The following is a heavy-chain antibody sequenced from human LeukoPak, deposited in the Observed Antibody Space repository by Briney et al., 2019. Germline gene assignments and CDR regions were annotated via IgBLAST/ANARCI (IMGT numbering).Heavy chain of an antibody. V-gene: IGHV1-8*01. CDR2: MNPNSGNT. J-gene: IGHJ6*02. CDR1: GYTLTSYD. Sequence: GASVKVSCKASGYTLTSYDINWVRQATGQGLEWMGWMNPNSGNTGYAQKFQGRVTMTRNTSISTAYMELSSLRSEDTAVYYCARGDLWFGELHTPHYYYYYGMDVWGQGTTVTVSS. D-gene: IGHD3-10*01. CDR3: ARGDLWFGELHTPHYYYYYGMDV.